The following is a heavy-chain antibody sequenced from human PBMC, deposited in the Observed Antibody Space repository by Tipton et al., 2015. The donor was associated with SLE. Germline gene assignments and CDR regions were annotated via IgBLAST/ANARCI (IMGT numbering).Heavy chain of an antibody. CDR3: ATARELRGPFDY. CDR1: GGSISSSSYY. J-gene: IGHJ4*02. CDR2: IYYSGST. V-gene: IGHV4-39*07. D-gene: IGHD1-26*01. Sequence: TLSLTCTVSGGSISSSSYYWGGIRQPPGKGLEWIGSIYYSGSTYYNPSLKSRVTISVDTSKNQFSLKLSSVTAADAAVYYCATARELRGPFDYWGQGTLVTVSS.